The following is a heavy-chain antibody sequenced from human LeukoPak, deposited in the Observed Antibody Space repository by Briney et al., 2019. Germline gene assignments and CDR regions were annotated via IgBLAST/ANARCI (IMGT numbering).Heavy chain of an antibody. CDR3: ASGRNTFGGVIVTLPDY. D-gene: IGHD3-16*02. J-gene: IGHJ4*02. CDR2: ISAYNGYT. CDR1: GYTFTNYG. V-gene: IGHV1-18*01. Sequence: ASVKVSCKASGYTFTNYGISWVRQAPGQGLEWMGWISAYNGYTDYAQKLQFRVTMTTDTSTSTAYMELRSLRSDDTAVYYCASGRNTFGGVIVTLPDYWGQGTLVTVSS.